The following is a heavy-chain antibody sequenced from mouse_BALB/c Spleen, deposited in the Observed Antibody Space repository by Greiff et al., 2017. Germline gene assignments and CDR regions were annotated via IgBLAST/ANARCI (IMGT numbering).Heavy chain of an antibody. J-gene: IGHJ4*01. CDR3: ARDYYGYEAMDY. CDR1: GYTFTSYW. V-gene: IGHV1-7*01. CDR2: INPSTGYT. Sequence: VQLQQSGAELAKPGASVKMSCKASGYTFTSYWMHWVKQRPGQGLEWIGYINPSTGYTEYNQKFKDKATLTADKSSSTAYMQLSSLTSEDSAVYYCARDYYGYEAMDYWGQGTSVTVSS. D-gene: IGHD1-2*01.